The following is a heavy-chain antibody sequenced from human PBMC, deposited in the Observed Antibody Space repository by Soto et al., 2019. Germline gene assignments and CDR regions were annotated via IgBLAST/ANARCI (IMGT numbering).Heavy chain of an antibody. CDR1: GYTFTSYG. D-gene: IGHD3-22*01. CDR3: ARVLTGNYDSSGYSAFDI. V-gene: IGHV1-18*04. CDR2: ISAYNGNT. Sequence: GASVKVSCKASGYTFTSYGISCVRQAPGQGLEWMGWISAYNGNTNYAQKLQGRVTMTTDTSTSTAYMELRSLRSDDTAVYYCARVLTGNYDSSGYSAFDIWGQGTMVTVSS. J-gene: IGHJ3*02.